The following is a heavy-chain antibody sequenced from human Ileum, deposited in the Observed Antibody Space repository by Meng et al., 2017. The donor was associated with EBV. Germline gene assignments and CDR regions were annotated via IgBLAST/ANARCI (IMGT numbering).Heavy chain of an antibody. CDR1: GYTFTSYG. V-gene: IGHV1-18*01. CDR3: ARAPPPNIRLGFDY. CDR2: ISAYNGNT. Sequence: QGHVGDSGAEVKKPGASVKVTCKASGYTFTSYGISWVRKAPGQGLEGMGWISAYNGNTNYAQKLQGRVTMTTDTSTSTAYMELRSLRSDDTAVYYCARAPPPNIRLGFDYWGQGTLVTVSS. D-gene: IGHD3-16*01. J-gene: IGHJ4*02.